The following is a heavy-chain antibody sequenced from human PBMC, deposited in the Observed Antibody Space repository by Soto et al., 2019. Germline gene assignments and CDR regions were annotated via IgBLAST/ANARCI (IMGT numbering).Heavy chain of an antibody. V-gene: IGHV4-31*03. J-gene: IGHJ6*04. Sequence: PSLTCTVFGGSVRSGGGNFWSLVRQDPGKGLEWIGDIYSPGSTYYTPSLQRRATISLATSKNQFSLNLRSVTAADTAVHYRARDVHHSGGSGMYGWGKGT. CDR3: ARDVHHSGGSGMYG. CDR2: IYSPGST. CDR1: GGSVRSGGGNF. D-gene: IGHD6-25*01.